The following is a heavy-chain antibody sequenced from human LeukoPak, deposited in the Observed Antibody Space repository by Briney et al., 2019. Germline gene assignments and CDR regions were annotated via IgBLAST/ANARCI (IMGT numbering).Heavy chain of an antibody. CDR1: GGSISSYY. D-gene: IGHD6-19*01. V-gene: IGHV4-59*01. J-gene: IGHJ5*02. CDR3: ARHSSGWYRWFDP. CDR2: IYYSGST. Sequence: SETLSLTCTVSGGSISSYYWSWIRQPPGKGLEWIGYIYYSGSTNYNPSLKSRVTISVDTSKNQFFLKLSSVTAADTAVYYCARHSSGWYRWFDPWGQGTLVTVSS.